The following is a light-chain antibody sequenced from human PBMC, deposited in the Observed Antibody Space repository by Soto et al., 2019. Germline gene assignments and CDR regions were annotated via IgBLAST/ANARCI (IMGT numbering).Light chain of an antibody. CDR2: GAS. J-gene: IGKJ5*01. CDR3: QQRSYWLT. CDR1: QSVSSNY. Sequence: EMVLSQSPGTLSLSPGERATLSCRASQSVSSNYLAWYQQKPGQAPRLLIYGASSRATGIPVRFSGSGSGTDFTLTTSRLEPEDFAVYYCQQRSYWLTFGQGTRLEIK. V-gene: IGKV3D-20*02.